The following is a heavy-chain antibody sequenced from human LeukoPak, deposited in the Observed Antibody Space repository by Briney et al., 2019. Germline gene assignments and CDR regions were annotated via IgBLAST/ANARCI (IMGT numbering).Heavy chain of an antibody. Sequence: GGSLRPYCAASGFTFSSYWMGWVRQAPGMGLEWVATIKQDGSEKYYLDSVKGRFTISRDNAKNSLFLQMNSLRAEDTAVYYCAGSRGWEFSSWGQGTLATVSS. J-gene: IGHJ5*02. CDR1: GFTFSSYW. D-gene: IGHD1-26*01. CDR3: AGSRGWEFSS. CDR2: IKQDGSEK. V-gene: IGHV3-7*01.